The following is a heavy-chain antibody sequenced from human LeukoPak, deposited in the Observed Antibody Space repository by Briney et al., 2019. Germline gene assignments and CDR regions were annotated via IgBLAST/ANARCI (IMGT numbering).Heavy chain of an antibody. V-gene: IGHV1-69*13. CDR3: ARVSLGLSSWYGEDGDY. CDR2: IVPLFGKV. Sequence: SVKLSCKASGGTFSTHAIAWVRQAPGQGLERRGGIVPLFGKVDYVQKFQDRVTISADESTSTAHMELRSLRFEDTAVYYCARVSLGLSSWYGEDGDYWGQGTLVTVSS. CDR1: GGTFSTHA. D-gene: IGHD6-13*01. J-gene: IGHJ4*02.